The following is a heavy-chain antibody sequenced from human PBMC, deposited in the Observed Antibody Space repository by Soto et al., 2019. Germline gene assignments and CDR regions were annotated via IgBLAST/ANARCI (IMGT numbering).Heavy chain of an antibody. Sequence: EEQLVETGGGLIQPGGSLRLSCAVSGFTVIRDYMNWVRQAPGKGLEWVSVIYSGGTTYHADSVKGRFTISRDNSGNTLFLQMNRLRAKDTAMYYCARSTEWNAFDLWGQGTMVTVSS. D-gene: IGHD3-3*01. J-gene: IGHJ3*01. CDR1: GFTVIRDY. CDR2: IYSGGTT. V-gene: IGHV3-53*02. CDR3: ARSTEWNAFDL.